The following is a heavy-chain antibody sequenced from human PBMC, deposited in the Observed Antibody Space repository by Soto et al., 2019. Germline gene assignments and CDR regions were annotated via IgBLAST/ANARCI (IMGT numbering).Heavy chain of an antibody. J-gene: IGHJ6*02. Sequence: PSETLSLTCTVSGGSISSYYWSWIPQPAGKGLAWIGRIYTSGSTNYNPSLKSRVTMSVHTSKNQFSLKLSSVTAADTAVHYCARGYCSGGSCLGMDVWGQGTTVTVSS. V-gene: IGHV4-4*07. CDR3: ARGYCSGGSCLGMDV. D-gene: IGHD2-15*01. CDR2: IYTSGST. CDR1: GGSISSYY.